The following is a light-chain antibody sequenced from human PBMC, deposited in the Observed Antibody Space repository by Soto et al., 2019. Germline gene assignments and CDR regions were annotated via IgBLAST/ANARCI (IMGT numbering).Light chain of an antibody. CDR3: QRYHSALLT. CDR1: QDIRNY. V-gene: IGKV1-27*01. Sequence: DLPMTQSPSSLSASVGDRVTMTCRASQDIRNYVAWYQQKPGEVPKLLIYAASTLQSGVPARFSGGGFGTDFTLTISSLRPEDVATYYCQRYHSALLTFGPGTKVDLK. CDR2: AAS. J-gene: IGKJ3*01.